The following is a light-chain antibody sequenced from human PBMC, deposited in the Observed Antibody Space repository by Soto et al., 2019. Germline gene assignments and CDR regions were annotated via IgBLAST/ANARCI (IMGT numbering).Light chain of an antibody. CDR2: EVS. CDR3: ISYAGSNIDV. J-gene: IGLJ1*01. V-gene: IGLV2-8*01. CDR1: SSDVGDYNY. Sequence: QSALTQPPSASGSPGQSVTISCTGTSSDVGDYNYVSWYQQHPGKAPKLIIYEVSKRPSGVPARFSGSKSGNTASLTVSGLQAEDEADYYCISYAGSNIDVFGTGTKLTVL.